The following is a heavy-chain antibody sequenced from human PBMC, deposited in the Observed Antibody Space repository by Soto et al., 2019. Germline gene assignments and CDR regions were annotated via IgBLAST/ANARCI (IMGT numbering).Heavy chain of an antibody. CDR1: GGSISSGDYY. Sequence: SETLSLTCTVSGGSISSGDYYWGWIRQPPGKGLEWIGYIYYSGSTYYNPSLKSRVTISVDTSKNQFSLKLSSVTAADTAVYYCARDALDDYVWGSYHYFDYWGQGTLVTVSS. J-gene: IGHJ4*02. CDR2: IYYSGST. D-gene: IGHD3-16*02. CDR3: ARDALDDYVWGSYHYFDY. V-gene: IGHV4-30-4*01.